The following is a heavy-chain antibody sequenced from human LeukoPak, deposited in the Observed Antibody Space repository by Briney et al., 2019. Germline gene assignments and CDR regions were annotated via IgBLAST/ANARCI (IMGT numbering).Heavy chain of an antibody. Sequence: SETLTLTCTVSGGSISSGDYYWSWIRQPPGKGLEWIGYIYYSGSTYYNPSLKSRVTISVDTSKNQFCLRLSSVTAADTAVYYCARGIYGSGSYYDGWGQGTLVTVSS. V-gene: IGHV4-30-4*01. CDR3: ARGIYGSGSYYDG. CDR2: IYYSGST. J-gene: IGHJ4*02. CDR1: GGSISSGDYY. D-gene: IGHD3-10*01.